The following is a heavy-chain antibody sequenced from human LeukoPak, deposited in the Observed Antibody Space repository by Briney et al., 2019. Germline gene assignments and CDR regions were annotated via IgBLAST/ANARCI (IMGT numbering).Heavy chain of an antibody. CDR3: ARDSDYDILTGHNWFDP. CDR1: GGSFSGYY. D-gene: IGHD3-9*01. V-gene: IGHV4-34*01. CDR2: INHSGST. J-gene: IGHJ5*02. Sequence: SETLSLTCAVYGGSFSGYYWSWIRQPPGKGLEWIGEINHSGSTNYNPSLKSRVTISVDTSKNQFSLKLSSVTAADTAVYCCARDSDYDILTGHNWFDPWGQGTLVTVSS.